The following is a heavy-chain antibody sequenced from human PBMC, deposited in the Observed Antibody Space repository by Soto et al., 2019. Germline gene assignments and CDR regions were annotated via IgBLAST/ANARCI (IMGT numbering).Heavy chain of an antibody. J-gene: IGHJ1*01. CDR1: GGSISSGGYY. CDR2: IYYTGSN. CDR3: ARDGRADEFFQH. Sequence: PSETLSLTCTVSGGSISSGGYYWSRIHQHPGKELEWIGYIYYTGSNYYNPSLRSRVTISVDTSKSLFSLRLSSVTAADTAVYFCARDGRADEFFQHWGQGALVTVSS. V-gene: IGHV4-31*03.